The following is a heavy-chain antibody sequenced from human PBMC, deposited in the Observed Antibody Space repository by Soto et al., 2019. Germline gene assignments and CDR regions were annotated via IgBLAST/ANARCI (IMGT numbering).Heavy chain of an antibody. CDR1: GFTFSSYG. Sequence: HPGGSLRLSCAASGFTFSSYGMHWVRQAPGKGLEWVAVISYDGSNKYYADSVKGRFTISRDNSKNTLYLQMNSLRAEDTAVYYCAKASRRGPPTVMGYYGMDVWGQGTTVTVS. CDR2: ISYDGSNK. V-gene: IGHV3-30*18. D-gene: IGHD4-4*01. J-gene: IGHJ6*02. CDR3: AKASRRGPPTVMGYYGMDV.